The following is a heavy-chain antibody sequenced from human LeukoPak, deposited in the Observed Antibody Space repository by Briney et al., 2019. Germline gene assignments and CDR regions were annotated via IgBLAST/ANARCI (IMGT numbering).Heavy chain of an antibody. Sequence: GGSLRLSCAASGFTFSSYAMSWVRQAPGKGLEWVSAISGSGGSTYYADSVKGRFTISGDNSKNTLYLQMNSLRAEDTAVYYCAKDRRRVVTLFDYWGQGTLVTVSS. CDR1: GFTFSSYA. J-gene: IGHJ4*02. V-gene: IGHV3-23*01. CDR3: AKDRRRVVTLFDY. CDR2: ISGSGGST. D-gene: IGHD4-23*01.